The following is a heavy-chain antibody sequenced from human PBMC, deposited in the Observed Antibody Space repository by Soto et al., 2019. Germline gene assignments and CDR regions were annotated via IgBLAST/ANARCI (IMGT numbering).Heavy chain of an antibody. CDR2: IIPILGIA. CDR3: ARDRIAVAGHFDY. Sequence: SVKVSCKASGGTFSSYTISWVRQAPGQGLEWMGRIIPILGIANYAQKFQGRVTITADKSTSTAYMELSSLRSEDTAVYYCARDRIAVAGHFDYWGQGTLVTVSS. CDR1: GGTFSSYT. D-gene: IGHD6-19*01. V-gene: IGHV1-69*04. J-gene: IGHJ4*02.